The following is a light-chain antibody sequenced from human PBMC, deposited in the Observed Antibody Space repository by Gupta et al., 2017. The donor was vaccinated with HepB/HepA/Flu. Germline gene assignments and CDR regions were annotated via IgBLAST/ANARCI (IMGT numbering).Light chain of an antibody. Sequence: EIVLTQSPATLSLSPGERATLSCRATQTVGTYLAWYQQKPGQAPRLLIYDASNRAPGIPARISGSGSGTDFTLTISSLEPEDFAVYYCQQRSSWPLFTFGPGTKVEIK. CDR1: QTVGTY. CDR2: DAS. CDR3: QQRSSWPLFT. J-gene: IGKJ3*01. V-gene: IGKV3-11*01.